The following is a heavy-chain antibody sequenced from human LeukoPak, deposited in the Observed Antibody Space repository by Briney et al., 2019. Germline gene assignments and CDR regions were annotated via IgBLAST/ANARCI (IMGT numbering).Heavy chain of an antibody. V-gene: IGHV4-39*01. D-gene: IGHD3-9*01. CDR2: IYYSGST. Sequence: SETLSLTCTVSGGSISSSSYYWGWIRQPPGKGLEWIGSIYYSGSTYYNPSLKSRVTISVDTSKNQFSLKLSSVTAADTAVYYCARVGYVLRYFDWLPRTSPDYYYMDVWGKGTTVTISS. CDR3: ARVGYVLRYFDWLPRTSPDYYYMDV. J-gene: IGHJ6*03. CDR1: GGSISSSSYY.